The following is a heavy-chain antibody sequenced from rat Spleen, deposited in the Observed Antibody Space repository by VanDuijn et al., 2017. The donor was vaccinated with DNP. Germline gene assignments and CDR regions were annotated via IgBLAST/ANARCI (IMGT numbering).Heavy chain of an antibody. J-gene: IGHJ2*01. D-gene: IGHD1-11*01. Sequence: EVQLVESGGGLVQPGRSLKLSCAASGFTFSAYYMAWVRQGPKKGLEWVATISTSGSRTYYPDSVKGRFTSSRDNVKSSLYLQMNSLKSEDTATYYCARAVNYGGSPYWFDYWGQGVMVTVSS. V-gene: IGHV5-7*01. CDR2: ISTSGSRT. CDR1: GFTFSAYY. CDR3: ARAVNYGGSPYWFDY.